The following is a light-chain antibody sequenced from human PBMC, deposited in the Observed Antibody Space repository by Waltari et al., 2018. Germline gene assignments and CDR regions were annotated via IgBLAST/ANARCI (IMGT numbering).Light chain of an antibody. CDR2: QVS. V-gene: IGKV2-30*02. CDR3: MQGTHWPRT. Sequence: DDVMTQSPLSLPVTLGQPASISCWSNQSLVHSDGNTYLNWFQQRPGQSPRRLIYQVSIRDSGVPDRFSGSGSGTDFTLQISSVEAEDVGVYYCMQGTHWPRTFGQGTKVEIK. J-gene: IGKJ1*01. CDR1: QSLVHSDGNTY.